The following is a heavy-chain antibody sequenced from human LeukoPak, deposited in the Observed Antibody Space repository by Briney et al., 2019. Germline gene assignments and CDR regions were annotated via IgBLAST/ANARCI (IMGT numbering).Heavy chain of an antibody. J-gene: IGHJ4*02. D-gene: IGHD3/OR15-3a*01. CDR1: GGTFSSYA. CDR3: AREILHNPGLVEGQDFDY. Sequence: GASVKVSCKASGGTFSSYAISWVRQAPGQGLEWMGRIIPILGIANYAQKFQGRVTITADKSTSTAYMELSSLRSEDTAVYYCAREILHNPGLVEGQDFDYWGQGTLVTVSS. CDR2: IIPILGIA. V-gene: IGHV1-69*04.